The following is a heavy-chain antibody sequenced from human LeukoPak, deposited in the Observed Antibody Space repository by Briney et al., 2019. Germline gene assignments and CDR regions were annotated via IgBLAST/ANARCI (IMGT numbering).Heavy chain of an antibody. J-gene: IGHJ3*02. Sequence: PGGSLRLSCAASGFTFSSYWMSWVRQAPGKGLEWVANIKQDGSEKYYVDSAKGRFTISRDNAKNSLYLQMNSLRAEDTAVYYCASSSDDCGGDCYRAFAIWGQGTMVTVSS. V-gene: IGHV3-7*01. CDR1: GFTFSSYW. D-gene: IGHD2-21*02. CDR2: IKQDGSEK. CDR3: ASSSDDCGGDCYRAFAI.